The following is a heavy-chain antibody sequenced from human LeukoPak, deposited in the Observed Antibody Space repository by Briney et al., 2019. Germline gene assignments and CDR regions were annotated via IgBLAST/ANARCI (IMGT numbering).Heavy chain of an antibody. Sequence: SETLSLTCAVYGGSFSGYYWSWIRQPPGKGLEWIGEINHSGSTNYNPSLKSRVTISVDTSKNQFSLKLSSVTAADTAVYYCARGWGPAYCGGDCHKHFDYWGQGTLVTVSS. CDR1: GGSFSGYY. J-gene: IGHJ4*02. CDR3: ARGWGPAYCGGDCHKHFDY. D-gene: IGHD2-21*02. CDR2: INHSGST. V-gene: IGHV4-34*01.